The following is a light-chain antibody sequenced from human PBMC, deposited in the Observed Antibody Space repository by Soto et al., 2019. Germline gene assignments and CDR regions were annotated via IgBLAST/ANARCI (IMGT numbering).Light chain of an antibody. CDR1: QSFSSW. J-gene: IGKJ2*01. Sequence: QLTQSPSTLSASVGDRVTITSRASQSFSSWLAWYQQKPGKAPKLLIYDASNLESGVPSRFSGSGSGTEFTLTISSLQPDDFATYYCQQCNSPYTFGQGTKLEIK. CDR3: QQCNSPYT. V-gene: IGKV1-5*01. CDR2: DAS.